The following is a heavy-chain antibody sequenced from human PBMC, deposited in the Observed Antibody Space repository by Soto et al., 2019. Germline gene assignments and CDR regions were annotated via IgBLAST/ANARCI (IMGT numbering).Heavy chain of an antibody. J-gene: IGHJ5*02. CDR3: ARDPLGYCSSTSCYRDNWFDP. V-gene: IGHV3-53*04. CDR2: IYSGGST. CDR1: GFTVSSNY. Sequence: GGSLRLSCAASGFTVSSNYMSWVRQAPGKGLEWVSVIYSGGSTYYADSVKGRFTISRHNSKNTLYLQMNSLRAEDTAVYYCARDPLGYCSSTSCYRDNWFDPWGQGTLVTVSS. D-gene: IGHD2-2*01.